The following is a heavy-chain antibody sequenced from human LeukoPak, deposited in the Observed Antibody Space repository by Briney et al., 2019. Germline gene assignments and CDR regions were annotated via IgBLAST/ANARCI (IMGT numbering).Heavy chain of an antibody. V-gene: IGHV1-46*01. Sequence: ASVKVSCTASGYTFTSYYMHWVRQAPGQGLEWMGIINPSGGSTSYAQKFQGRVTMTRDTSTSTVYMELSSLRSEDTAVYYCARGGDFWSGYQAANNWFDPWGQGTLVTVSS. D-gene: IGHD3-3*01. CDR1: GYTFTSYY. CDR2: INPSGGST. CDR3: ARGGDFWSGYQAANNWFDP. J-gene: IGHJ5*02.